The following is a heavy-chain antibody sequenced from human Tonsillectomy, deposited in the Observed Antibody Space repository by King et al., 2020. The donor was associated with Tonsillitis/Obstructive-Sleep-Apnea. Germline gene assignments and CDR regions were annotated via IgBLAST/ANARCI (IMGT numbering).Heavy chain of an antibody. CDR3: ASALLWFGEFNWFDP. D-gene: IGHD3-10*01. Sequence: VQLVESGAEVKKPGSSVKVSCKASGGTFSSYAISWVRQAPGQGLEWMGGIIPIFGTANYAQKFQGRVTITADESTSTAHMELSSLRSEDTAVYSCASALLWFGEFNWFDPWGQGTLVTVSS. CDR1: GGTFSSYA. CDR2: IIPIFGTA. J-gene: IGHJ5*02. V-gene: IGHV1-69*01.